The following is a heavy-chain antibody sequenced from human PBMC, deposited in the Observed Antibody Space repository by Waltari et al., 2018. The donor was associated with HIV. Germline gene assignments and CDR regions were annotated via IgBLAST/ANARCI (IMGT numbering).Heavy chain of an antibody. Sequence: AATGFTFSSYAMHWFCQAPGKGLEWVAVISYDGSNKYYADSVKGRFTISRDNSKNTLYLQMNSLRAEDTAVYYCARDFSIADYYYGMDVWGQGTTVTVSS. CDR2: ISYDGSNK. V-gene: IGHV3-30*01. J-gene: IGHJ6*02. CDR1: GFTFSSYA. CDR3: ARDFSIADYYYGMDV. D-gene: IGHD3-22*01.